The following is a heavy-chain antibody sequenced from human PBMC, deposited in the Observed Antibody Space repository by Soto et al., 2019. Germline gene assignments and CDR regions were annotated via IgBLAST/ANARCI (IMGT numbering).Heavy chain of an antibody. CDR3: ARGVATIGP. CDR1: GDSISSYY. Sequence: SETLSLTWSVSGDSISSYYWIWIRQPPGKGLEWIGYIYYSGSTNYNPSFKSRVTISVDTPKNQFSLKLTSVTAADTAVYYCARGVATIGPWGQGTLVTVSS. V-gene: IGHV4-59*01. D-gene: IGHD5-12*01. J-gene: IGHJ5*02. CDR2: IYYSGST.